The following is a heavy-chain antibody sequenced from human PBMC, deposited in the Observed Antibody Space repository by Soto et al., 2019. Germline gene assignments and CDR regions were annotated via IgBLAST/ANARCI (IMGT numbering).Heavy chain of an antibody. Sequence: QVQLVESGGGLVRPGGYLRLSCADSGFTFSTFYMNWVRQAPGKGLEWVSFLSSESTFISYADSVKGRFTISRDNSKKSLFLQMDSLRVEDTAVYYCARVRSGTYNAFDLWGQGTVVTVSS. CDR2: LSSESTFI. V-gene: IGHV3-11*06. D-gene: IGHD1-26*01. CDR3: ARVRSGTYNAFDL. J-gene: IGHJ3*01. CDR1: GFTFSTFY.